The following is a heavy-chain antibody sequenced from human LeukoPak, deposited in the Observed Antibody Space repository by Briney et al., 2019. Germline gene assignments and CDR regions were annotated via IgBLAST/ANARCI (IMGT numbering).Heavy chain of an antibody. CDR3: ARDPYYSGSHHAYFDY. CDR2: ISYDGSNK. CDR1: GFTFSSYA. V-gene: IGHV3-30-3*01. Sequence: GGSLRLSCAASGFTFSSYAMHWVRQAPGKGLEWVAVISYDGSNKYYADSVKGRFTISRDNSKNTLYLQMNSLRAEDTAVYYCARDPYYSGSHHAYFDYWGQGTLVTVSS. J-gene: IGHJ4*02. D-gene: IGHD1-26*01.